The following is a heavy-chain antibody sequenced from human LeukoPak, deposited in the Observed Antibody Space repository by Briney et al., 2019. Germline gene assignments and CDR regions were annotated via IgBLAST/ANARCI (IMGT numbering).Heavy chain of an antibody. D-gene: IGHD6-6*01. CDR3: ASGSSSVGY. CDR2: IYVDGRT. J-gene: IGHJ4*02. V-gene: IGHV3-53*01. Sequence: GGSLRLSCAASGFTVGTTYMSWVRQAPGKGLEWVSLIYVDGRTYYADSVKGRFTISRDNSKNTLYLQVNSLRAEDTAVYYCASGSSSVGYWGQGTLVTVSS. CDR1: GFTVGTTY.